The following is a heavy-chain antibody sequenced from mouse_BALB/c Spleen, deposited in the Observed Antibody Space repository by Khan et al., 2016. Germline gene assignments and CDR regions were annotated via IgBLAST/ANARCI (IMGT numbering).Heavy chain of an antibody. CDR2: IYPGDGDT. CDR3: ARSGGNYFDY. V-gene: IGHV1-80*01. D-gene: IGHD4-1*01. J-gene: IGHJ2*01. CDR1: GYAFSSYW. Sequence: QVQLKQSGAELVRHGSSVKISCKASGYAFSSYWMNWVKQRPGQGLEWIGQIYPGDGDTNYNGKFQGKATLTADKSSSTAYMQLSSLTSEDSDIYFCARSGGNYFDYWSQGTTLTVSS.